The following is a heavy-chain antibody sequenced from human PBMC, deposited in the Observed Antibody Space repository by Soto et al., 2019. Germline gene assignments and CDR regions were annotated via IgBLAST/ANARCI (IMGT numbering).Heavy chain of an antibody. CDR3: ARSPCGTSACYYYYYYMDV. D-gene: IGHD2-21*01. CDR1: GFSFSTYA. J-gene: IGHJ6*03. CDR2: ITTGAART. Sequence: GGSLRLSCAASGFSFSTYAVSWVRQAPGTGLEWVSTITTGAARTYYADSVKGRFTISRDSSKNTLYLQMNSLGAEDTAVYFCARSPCGTSACYYYYYYMDVWGKGTTVTVSS. V-gene: IGHV3-23*01.